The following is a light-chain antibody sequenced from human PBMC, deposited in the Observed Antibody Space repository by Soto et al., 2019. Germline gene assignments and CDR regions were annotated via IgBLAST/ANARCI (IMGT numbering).Light chain of an antibody. J-gene: IGLJ1*01. CDR2: DVS. CDR3: ASYTTCRIYV. V-gene: IGLV2-14*01. Sequence: QSVLTQPASVSGSPGQSIAISCTGTSSDVGGYSYVSWYQQQPGKAPKLVISDVSNRPSGVSDRFSGSKSGNTASLTISGLQTDDEAHYYCASYTTCRIYVFGTGPK. CDR1: SSDVGGYSY.